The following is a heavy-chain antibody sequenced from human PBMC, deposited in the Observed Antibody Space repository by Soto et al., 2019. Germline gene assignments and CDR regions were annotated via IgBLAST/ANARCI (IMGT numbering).Heavy chain of an antibody. D-gene: IGHD3-22*01. CDR3: AKVRLTMIVVADFDY. CDR1: GFTFSSYA. Sequence: GGSLRLACAASGFTFSSYAMSWVRQAPGKGLEWVSAISGSGGSTYYADSVKGRFTISRDNSKNTLYLQMNSPRAEDTAVYYCAKVRLTMIVVADFDYWGQGTLVTVSS. V-gene: IGHV3-23*01. J-gene: IGHJ4*02. CDR2: ISGSGGST.